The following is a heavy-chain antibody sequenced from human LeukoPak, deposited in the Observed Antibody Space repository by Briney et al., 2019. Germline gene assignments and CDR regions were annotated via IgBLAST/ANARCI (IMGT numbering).Heavy chain of an antibody. CDR3: ARGLVGYYYGSGSPDYYMDV. D-gene: IGHD3-10*01. CDR2: IYSGGST. Sequence: PGGSLRLSCAASGFTFSNAWMSWVRQAPGKGLEWVSVIYSGGSTYYADSVKGRFTISRDNSKNTLYLQMNSLRAEDTAVYYCARGLVGYYYGSGSPDYYMDVWGKGTTVTISS. J-gene: IGHJ6*03. CDR1: GFTFSNAW. V-gene: IGHV3-53*01.